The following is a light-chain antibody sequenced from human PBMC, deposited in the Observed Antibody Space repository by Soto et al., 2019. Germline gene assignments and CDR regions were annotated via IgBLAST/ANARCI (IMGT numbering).Light chain of an antibody. CDR2: GAS. CDR3: QQYSTWPRT. CDR1: QSVSSN. J-gene: IGKJ1*01. Sequence: EKVMMQSPATLSVSPGERVTLSCRASQSVSSNLAWYQQKAGQAPRLLIYGASTRATDVPARFSGSGSGTEFTLTISSLQSEDFAVYYCQQYSTWPRTFGQGTKVEIK. V-gene: IGKV3-15*01.